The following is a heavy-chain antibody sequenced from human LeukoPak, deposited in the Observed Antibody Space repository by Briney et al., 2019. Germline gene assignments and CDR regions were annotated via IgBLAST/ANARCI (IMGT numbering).Heavy chain of an antibody. J-gene: IGHJ4*02. V-gene: IGHV1-18*01. CDR3: ARYSGSYYAGYFDY. CDR2: ISAYNGNT. D-gene: IGHD1-26*01. CDR1: GYTFTSYG. Sequence: ASVKVSCKASGYTFTSYGISWVRQAPGQGLEWMGWISAYNGNTDYAQKLQGRVTMTTDTSTSTAYMELRSLRSDDTAVYYCARYSGSYYAGYFDYWGQGTLVTVSS.